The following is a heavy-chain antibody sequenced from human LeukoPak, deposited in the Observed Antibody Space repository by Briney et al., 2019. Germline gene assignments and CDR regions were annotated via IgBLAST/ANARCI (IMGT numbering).Heavy chain of an antibody. J-gene: IGHJ4*02. D-gene: IGHD3-3*01. CDR3: ARDHRFLEWLDYFDY. Sequence: QPGGSLRLSCAASGFTFSSYAMHWVRQAPGKGLEWEAVISYDGSNKYYADSVKGRFTISRDNSKNTLYLQMNSLRAEDTAVYYCARDHRFLEWLDYFDYWGQGTLVTVSS. V-gene: IGHV3-30-3*01. CDR2: ISYDGSNK. CDR1: GFTFSSYA.